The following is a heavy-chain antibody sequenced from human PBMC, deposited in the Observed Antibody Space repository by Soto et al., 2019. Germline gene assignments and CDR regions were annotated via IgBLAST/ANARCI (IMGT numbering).Heavy chain of an antibody. D-gene: IGHD3-3*01. CDR1: GYTFTSYA. V-gene: IGHV1-3*01. CDR3: GGDGYDCWSGWFDT. J-gene: IGHJ5*02. Sequence: ASVKVSCKASGYTFTSYAMHWVRQAPGQRLEWMGWINAGNGNTKYSQKFQGRVTITRDTSASTAYMELSSLRSEDTAVYYCGGDGYDCWSGWFDTRGQGPLVTVSS. CDR2: INAGNGNT.